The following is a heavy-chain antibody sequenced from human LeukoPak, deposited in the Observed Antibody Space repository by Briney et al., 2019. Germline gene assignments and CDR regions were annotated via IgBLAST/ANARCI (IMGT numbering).Heavy chain of an antibody. Sequence: GGSLRVSCAASGLTFSSYAMSWVRQAPGNGLEWVSAISGSGGSTYYADSVKGRFTISRDNSKNTLYLQMNSLRAEDTAVYYCAKDRGDIAGEWYFDYWGQGTLVTVSS. D-gene: IGHD6-13*01. V-gene: IGHV3-23*01. J-gene: IGHJ4*02. CDR1: GLTFSSYA. CDR2: ISGSGGST. CDR3: AKDRGDIAGEWYFDY.